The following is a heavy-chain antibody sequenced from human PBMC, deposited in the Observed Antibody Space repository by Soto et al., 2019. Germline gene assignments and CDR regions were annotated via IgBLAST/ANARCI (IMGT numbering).Heavy chain of an antibody. J-gene: IGHJ6*02. V-gene: IGHV4-31*01. CDR3: ARDRVYGMDV. CDR2: IYYSGST. CDR1: GGSISSGGYY. Sequence: QVQLQESGPGLVKPSQTLSLTCTVSGGSISSGGYYWSWIRQHPGKGLEWIGYIYYSGSTYYNPSLKXXVXIXXDTSKNQFSLKLSSVTAADTAVYYCARDRVYGMDVWGQGTTVTVSS. D-gene: IGHD3-10*01.